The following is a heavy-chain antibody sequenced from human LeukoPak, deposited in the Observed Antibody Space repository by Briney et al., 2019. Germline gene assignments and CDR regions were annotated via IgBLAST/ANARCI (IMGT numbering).Heavy chain of an antibody. V-gene: IGHV1-2*02. CDR3: ARLDYGSGSYFGYYYGMDV. J-gene: IGHJ6*02. CDR2: INPNSGGT. CDR1: GYTFTGYY. Sequence: ASVKVSRKASGYTFTGYYMHWVRQAPGQGLERIGWINPNSGGTNYAQKFQGRVTMTRDTSISTAYMELSRLRSDDTAVYYCARLDYGSGSYFGYYYGMDVWGQGTTVTVSS. D-gene: IGHD3-10*01.